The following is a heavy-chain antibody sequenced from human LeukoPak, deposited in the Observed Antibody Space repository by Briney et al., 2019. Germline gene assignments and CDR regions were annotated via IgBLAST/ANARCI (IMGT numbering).Heavy chain of an antibody. J-gene: IGHJ4*02. CDR1: GGSTSDYS. CDR2: IYYSGSA. V-gene: IGHV4-59*01. D-gene: IGHD6-25*01. CDR3: ARAGGVKTAALDLDY. Sequence: SETLSLTCTVSGGSTSDYSWSWIRQPPGKGLEWIGNIYYSGSANHNPSLKSRVTISRDTSKNQFSLKLTSVTTADTAVYYCARAGGVKTAALDLDYWGQGTLVTVSS.